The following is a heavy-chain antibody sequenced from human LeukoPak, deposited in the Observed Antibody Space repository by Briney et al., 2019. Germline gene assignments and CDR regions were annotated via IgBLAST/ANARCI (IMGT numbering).Heavy chain of an antibody. D-gene: IGHD3/OR15-3a*01. Sequence: GGSLRLSCAASRFTFSSYAMSWVRQAPGNGLEWVSTISDSGGTTYYANSVKGRFSISRDNAENTLYLDMSSLRAEDTAVYYCAAGLTLSVYLWGQGTLVTVSS. J-gene: IGHJ5*02. CDR2: ISDSGGTT. CDR1: RFTFSSYA. CDR3: AAGLTLSVYL. V-gene: IGHV3-23*01.